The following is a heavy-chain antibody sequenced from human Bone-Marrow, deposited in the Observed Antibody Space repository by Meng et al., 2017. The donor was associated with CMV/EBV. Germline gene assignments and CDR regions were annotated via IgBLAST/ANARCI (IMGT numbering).Heavy chain of an antibody. V-gene: IGHV3-20*04. CDR1: GFTFDDYG. D-gene: IGHD3-10*01. Sequence: GGSLRLSCAASGFTFDDYGMSWVRQAPGKGLEWVSGINWNGGSTGYADSVKGRFTISRDNAKNSLYLQMNSLRAEDTALYYCARDSGVIIDRYYYYYGMDFWAQGTTVTVSS. CDR2: INWNGGST. CDR3: ARDSGVIIDRYYYYYGMDF. J-gene: IGHJ6*02.